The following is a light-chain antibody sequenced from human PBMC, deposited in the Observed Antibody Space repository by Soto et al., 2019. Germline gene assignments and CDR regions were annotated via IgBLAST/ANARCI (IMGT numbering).Light chain of an antibody. V-gene: IGKV1-5*03. CDR1: QSVSNW. CDR2: QAS. J-gene: IGKJ2*01. CDR3: QHYDVYPYT. Sequence: DIQMTQSPSTLSASVGDRVTITCRASQSVSNWLAWYQQKPGTVPKLLIFQASTLETGVPSRFSGSGSGTEFTLSISGLQPDDFATYYCQHYDVYPYTFGQGTKLEIK.